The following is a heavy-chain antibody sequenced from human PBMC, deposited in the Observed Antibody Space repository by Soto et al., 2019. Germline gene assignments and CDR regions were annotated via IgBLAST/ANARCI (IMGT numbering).Heavy chain of an antibody. V-gene: IGHV3-21*01. Sequence: GSLRLSCAASGFTFSSYNMNWVRQAPGKGLEWVSSISSSGTYIYYADSVKGRFTISRDNAKNSLYLQMNSLRAEDTAVYYCARDLKAHSAWGRDNWFDPWGQGTQVTVSS. CDR2: ISSSGTYI. CDR1: GFTFSSYN. D-gene: IGHD6-19*01. CDR3: ARDLKAHSAWGRDNWFDP. J-gene: IGHJ5*02.